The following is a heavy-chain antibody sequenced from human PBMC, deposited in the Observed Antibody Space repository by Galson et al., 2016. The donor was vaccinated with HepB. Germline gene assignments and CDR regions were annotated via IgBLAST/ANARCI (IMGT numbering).Heavy chain of an antibody. D-gene: IGHD3-9*01. J-gene: IGHJ6*02. CDR2: ISYDGSDI. Sequence: SLRLSCAASGFTFSTYGMHWVRQAPDKGLEWVAVISYDGSDIYYSDSVQGRFAISRDNSKNTLYLQMKSLRAEDTAVYYCAKDRAIRRSFAATYYFGMDVWGQGTTVTVSS. V-gene: IGHV3-30*18. CDR3: AKDRAIRRSFAATYYFGMDV. CDR1: GFTFSTYG.